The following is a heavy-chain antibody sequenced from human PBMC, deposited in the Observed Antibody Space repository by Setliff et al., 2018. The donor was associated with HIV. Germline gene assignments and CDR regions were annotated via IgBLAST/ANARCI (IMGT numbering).Heavy chain of an antibody. CDR1: GESFSDYS. CDR2: ITHSGST. V-gene: IGHV4-34*01. CDR3: ATKGWNAYKAFDY. Sequence: SETLSLTCAVYGESFSDYSWNWIRQTQEKGLEWIAEITHSGSTNYNPSLRGRVTILLGTSKNHFSLNLRSVTAADTAFYYCATKGWNAYKAFDYWGQGTLVTV. D-gene: IGHD1-1*01. J-gene: IGHJ4*02.